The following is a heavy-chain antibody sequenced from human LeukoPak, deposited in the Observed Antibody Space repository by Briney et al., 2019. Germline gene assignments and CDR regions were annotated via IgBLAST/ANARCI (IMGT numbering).Heavy chain of an antibody. Sequence: PGRSLRLSCAASGFTFSSYTMDWVRQAPGKGLEWVSSISSSSGYIYYADSVKGRFTISRDNAKNSLYLQMNSLRAEDTAVYYCARLIAAAAYFDYWGQGALVTVSS. CDR3: ARLIAAAAYFDY. CDR2: ISSSSGYI. J-gene: IGHJ4*02. D-gene: IGHD6-13*01. CDR1: GFTFSSYT. V-gene: IGHV3-21*01.